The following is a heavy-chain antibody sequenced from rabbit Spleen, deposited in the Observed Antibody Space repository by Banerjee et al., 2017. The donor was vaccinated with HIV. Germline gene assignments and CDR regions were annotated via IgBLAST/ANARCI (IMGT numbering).Heavy chain of an antibody. CDR2: IDSGSSGFT. D-gene: IGHD4-2*01. V-gene: IGHV1S45*01. CDR1: GFSFSAGYY. J-gene: IGHJ4*01. Sequence: QEQLVESGGGLVQPEGSLTLTCTASGFSFSAGYYMCWVRQAPGKGLEWIACIDSGSSGFTYYASWAKGRFTISKTSSTTVTLQMTRLTAADTATYFCARDAGGREDLWGQGTLVTVS. CDR3: ARDAGGREDL.